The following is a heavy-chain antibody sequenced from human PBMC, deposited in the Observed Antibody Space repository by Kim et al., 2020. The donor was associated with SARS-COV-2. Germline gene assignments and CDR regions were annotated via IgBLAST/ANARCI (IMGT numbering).Heavy chain of an antibody. CDR2: ISYDGSNK. J-gene: IGHJ6*02. V-gene: IGHV3-30*04. CDR1: GFTFSSYA. CDR3: ARAPVADTAMVSLYYYYYGMDV. Sequence: GGSLRLSCAASGFTFSSYAMHWVRQAPGKGLEWVAVISYDGSNKYYADSVKGRFTISRDNSKNTLYLQMNSLRAEDTAVYYCARAPVADTAMVSLYYYYYGMDVWGQGTTVTVSS. D-gene: IGHD5-18*01.